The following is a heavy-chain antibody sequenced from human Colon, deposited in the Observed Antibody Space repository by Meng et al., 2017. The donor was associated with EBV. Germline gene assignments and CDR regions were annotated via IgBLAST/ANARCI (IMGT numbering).Heavy chain of an antibody. V-gene: IGHV4-34*01. J-gene: IGHJ4*02. D-gene: IGHD3-22*01. CDR1: GGRFSGFY. CDR2: IDDSGNI. CDR3: ARSRWLLLQL. Sequence: RLQGGGGGLWQASENLVLTGSCYGGRFSGFYWTWIRQSPGKGLEWIGEIDDSGNIIYNPSLKSRVTISGDTSKNQFSLNVSSVTAADTAGYYCARSRWLLLQLWGQGTLVTVSS.